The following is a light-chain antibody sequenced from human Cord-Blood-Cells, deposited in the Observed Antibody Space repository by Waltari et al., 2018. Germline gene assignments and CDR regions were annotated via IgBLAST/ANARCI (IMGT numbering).Light chain of an antibody. CDR3: QQYGSSPPT. J-gene: IGKJ1*01. CDR1: QSVSSSY. CDR2: GAS. Sequence: EMVLTQSPGTLSLSPGERATIPCRASQSVSSSYLAWYQQKPGPPPRLLIYGASSRATGIPDRFSGSGSGTDFTLTISRLEPEDFAVYYCQQYGSSPPTFGQGTKVEIK. V-gene: IGKV3-20*01.